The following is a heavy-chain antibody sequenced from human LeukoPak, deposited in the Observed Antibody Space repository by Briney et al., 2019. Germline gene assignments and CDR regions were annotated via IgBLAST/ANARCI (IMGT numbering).Heavy chain of an antibody. J-gene: IGHJ6*03. CDR3: ARIVVPAAYYYYYYMDV. D-gene: IGHD2-2*01. Sequence: PGGSLRLSCAASGFTFSSYSMNWVRQAPGKGLEWVSSISSSSSYIYYADSVKGRFTISRDNAKNSLYLQMNGLRAEDTAVYYCARIVVPAAYYYYYYMDVWGKGTTVTVSS. V-gene: IGHV3-21*01. CDR1: GFTFSSYS. CDR2: ISSSSSYI.